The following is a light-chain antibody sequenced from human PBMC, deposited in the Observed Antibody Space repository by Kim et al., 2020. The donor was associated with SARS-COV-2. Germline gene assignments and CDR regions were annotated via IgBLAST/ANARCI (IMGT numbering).Light chain of an antibody. CDR1: SSDVGGYSF. Sequence: GQSITIPCTGTSSDVGGYSFVSCYQQHPGKAPKLMIYAVTKRPSGVSNRFSGSKSGNTASLTISGLQAEDEADYYCTSYTSSITWVFGGGTQLTVL. V-gene: IGLV2-14*04. CDR3: TSYTSSITWV. J-gene: IGLJ3*02. CDR2: AVT.